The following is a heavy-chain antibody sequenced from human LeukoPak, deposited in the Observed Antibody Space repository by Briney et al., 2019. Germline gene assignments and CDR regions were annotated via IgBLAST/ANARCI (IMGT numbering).Heavy chain of an antibody. CDR1: GGSIRSGSHY. CDR3: ASAGSYWVDS. Sequence: PSETLSLTCTVSGGSIRSGSHYWVWIRQPPGKGLEWIGSIYYSGSTYYNPSLESRVTISVDTSKNQFSLKLSSMTAADMAVYYCASAGSYWVDSWGQGTLVTVSS. V-gene: IGHV4-39*01. J-gene: IGHJ4*02. D-gene: IGHD3-10*01. CDR2: IYYSGST.